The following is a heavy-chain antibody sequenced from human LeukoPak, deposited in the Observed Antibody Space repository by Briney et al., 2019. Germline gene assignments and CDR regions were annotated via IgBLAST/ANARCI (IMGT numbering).Heavy chain of an antibody. Sequence: KPSETLSLTCTVPGGSISSHYWSWIRQPAGKGLEYIGRIHTSGITNYNPSLKSRVTMSGDTSKNQFSLKLSSVTAADTAVYYCARDLGSNYVYFDYWGQGSLVTVSS. D-gene: IGHD1-26*01. CDR2: IHTSGIT. V-gene: IGHV4-4*07. CDR3: ARDLGSNYVYFDY. J-gene: IGHJ4*02. CDR1: GGSISSHY.